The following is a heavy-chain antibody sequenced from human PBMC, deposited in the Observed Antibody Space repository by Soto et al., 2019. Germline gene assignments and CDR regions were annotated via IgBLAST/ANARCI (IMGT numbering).Heavy chain of an antibody. Sequence: GSLRLSCVASGFTFSSYAMSWVRQAPGKGLEWVSAISGSGGSTYYADSVKGRFTISRDNSKNTLYLQMNSLRAEDTAVYYCAKDRMATIRHSGQTDYWGQGTLVTVSS. J-gene: IGHJ4*02. V-gene: IGHV3-23*01. CDR2: ISGSGGST. D-gene: IGHD5-12*01. CDR3: AKDRMATIRHSGQTDY. CDR1: GFTFSSYA.